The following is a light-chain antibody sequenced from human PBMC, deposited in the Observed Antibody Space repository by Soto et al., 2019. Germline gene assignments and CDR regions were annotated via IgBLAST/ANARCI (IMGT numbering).Light chain of an antibody. V-gene: IGKV3-20*01. CDR2: AAS. Sequence: EIVLTHSPCTLALSPVERATLSCSAIQIVTKNNLNFYQQKPCQAPRPLTYAASIRATGIPDRFSGSGSETDFPLTIRRLEPEDFALYYCQQYGSSAPITFGQGTRLEIK. J-gene: IGKJ5*01. CDR3: QQYGSSAPIT. CDR1: QIVTKNN.